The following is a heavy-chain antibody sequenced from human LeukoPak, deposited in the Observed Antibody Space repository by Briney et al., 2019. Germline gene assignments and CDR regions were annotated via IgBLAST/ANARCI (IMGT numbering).Heavy chain of an antibody. CDR1: GGSISSYY. CDR2: IYYSGST. V-gene: IGHV4-59*01. D-gene: IGHD3-22*01. CDR3: ARAGDSSGYPYYYYYMDV. J-gene: IGHJ6*03. Sequence: SETLSLTCTVSGGSISSYYWSWIRQPPGKGLEWIGYIYYSGSTNYNPSLKSRVTISVDTSKNQFSLKLSSVTAADTAVYYCARAGDSSGYPYYYYYMDVWGKGTTVTVSS.